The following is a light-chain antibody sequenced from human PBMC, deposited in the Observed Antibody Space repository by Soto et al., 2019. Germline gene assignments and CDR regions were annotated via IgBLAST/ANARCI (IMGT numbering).Light chain of an antibody. CDR3: QQYNSYSWT. J-gene: IGKJ1*01. CDR2: KAS. V-gene: IGKV1-5*03. Sequence: DIQMTQSPSTLSASVGDRVTITCRARQSISSRLAWYQQKPGKAPKLLIYKASSLESGVPSRFSGSGSGTEFTLTISSLQPDDFATYSCQQYNSYSWTFGQGTKGEIK. CDR1: QSISSR.